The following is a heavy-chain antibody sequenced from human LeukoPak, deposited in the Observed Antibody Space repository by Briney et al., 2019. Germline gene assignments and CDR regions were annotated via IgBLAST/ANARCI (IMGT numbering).Heavy chain of an antibody. J-gene: IGHJ4*02. D-gene: IGHD4-17*01. CDR3: ARDLESDEGDYGDVLPGY. CDR2: ISVHHGTT. Sequence: ASVKVSCKTSGYTFSKFVITWVRQAPGQGLESMGWISVHHGTTHYVEKFHDRLTLTTDTSTRTAYMELKSLTSDDTAVYYCARDLESDEGDYGDVLPGYWGQGTLVTVSS. V-gene: IGHV1-18*01. CDR1: GYTFSKFV.